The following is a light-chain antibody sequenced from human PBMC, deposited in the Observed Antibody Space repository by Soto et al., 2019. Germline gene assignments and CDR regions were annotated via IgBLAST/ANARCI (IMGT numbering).Light chain of an antibody. J-gene: IGKJ5*01. CDR3: LHRSDWPPIT. V-gene: IGKV3-11*01. CDR1: QSVGNY. Sequence: IVLTQSPGTLSLSPGAGATLSCRASQSVGNYLAWYQQKPGQAPRLLISDASNRATGGPARFSGSGSGTDFTLTISTLEPEDFAIYYCLHRSDWPPITFGQGTRLEIK. CDR2: DAS.